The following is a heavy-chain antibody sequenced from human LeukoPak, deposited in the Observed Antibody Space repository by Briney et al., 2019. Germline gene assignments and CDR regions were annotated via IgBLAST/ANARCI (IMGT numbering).Heavy chain of an antibody. Sequence: SETLSLTCTVSGGSISSSSYYWGWSRQPPGKGLEWIGSIYYSGGTYYNPSLKSRVTISVDTSKNQFSLKLSSVTAADTAVYYCARPRAYCGGDCYPNNWFDPWDQGTLVTVSS. J-gene: IGHJ5*02. V-gene: IGHV4-39*01. CDR3: ARPRAYCGGDCYPNNWFDP. CDR1: GGSISSSSYY. CDR2: IYYSGGT. D-gene: IGHD2-21*02.